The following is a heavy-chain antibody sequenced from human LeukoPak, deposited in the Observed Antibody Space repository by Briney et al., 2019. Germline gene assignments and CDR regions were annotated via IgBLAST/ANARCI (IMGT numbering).Heavy chain of an antibody. D-gene: IGHD3-10*01. CDR3: ARADYYGSGWDWFDP. J-gene: IGHJ5*02. Sequence: SETLSLTCTVSGGSISSGGYYWSWIRQHPGKGLEWIGYIYYSGSTYYNPSLKSRVTISVATSKNQFSLKLSSVTAADTAVYYCARADYYGSGWDWFDPWGQGTLVTVSS. CDR2: IYYSGST. CDR1: GGSISSGGYY. V-gene: IGHV4-31*03.